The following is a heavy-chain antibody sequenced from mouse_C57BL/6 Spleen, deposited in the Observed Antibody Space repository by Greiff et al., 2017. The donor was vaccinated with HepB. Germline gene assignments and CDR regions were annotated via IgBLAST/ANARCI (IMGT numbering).Heavy chain of an antibody. J-gene: IGHJ2*01. CDR3: AFYDGYYGYFDY. D-gene: IGHD2-3*01. CDR1: GYTFTSYW. Sequence: QVQLKQPGAELVKPGASVKVSCKASGYTFTSYWMHWVKQRPGQGLEWIGRIHPSDSDTNYNQKFKGKATLTVDKSSSTAYMQLSSLTSEDSAVYYCAFYDGYYGYFDYWGQGTTLTVSS. CDR2: IHPSDSDT. V-gene: IGHV1-74*01.